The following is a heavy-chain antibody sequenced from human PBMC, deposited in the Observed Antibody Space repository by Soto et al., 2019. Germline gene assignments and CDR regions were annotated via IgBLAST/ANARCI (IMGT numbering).Heavy chain of an antibody. CDR2: IYWDDSK. D-gene: IGHD1-26*01. V-gene: IGHV2-5*02. CDR3: AHAYGGRSLY. Sequence: QITLKESGPTLVKPTQTLTLTCTFSGFSLTTDRVGVGWIRQPPGEALEWLAVIYWDDSKTYRPSLESRLTIANDTSQNPVALTLTNMDSLDTATYYCAHAYGGRSLYWGQGTLVTVSS. J-gene: IGHJ4*02. CDR1: GFSLTTDRVG.